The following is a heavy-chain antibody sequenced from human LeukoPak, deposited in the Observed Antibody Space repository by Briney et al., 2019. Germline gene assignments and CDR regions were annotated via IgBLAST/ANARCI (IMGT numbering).Heavy chain of an antibody. CDR1: GFTFSSYS. V-gene: IGHV3-21*01. D-gene: IGHD2-2*01. Sequence: PGGSLRLSCAASGFTFSSYSMNWVRQAPGKGLEWVSSISSSSSYIYYADSVKGRFTISRDNAKNSLYLQMNSLRAEDTAVYYCARDRGRGYCSSTSCYLNYWGQGTLVTVSS. J-gene: IGHJ4*02. CDR3: ARDRGRGYCSSTSCYLNY. CDR2: ISSSSSYI.